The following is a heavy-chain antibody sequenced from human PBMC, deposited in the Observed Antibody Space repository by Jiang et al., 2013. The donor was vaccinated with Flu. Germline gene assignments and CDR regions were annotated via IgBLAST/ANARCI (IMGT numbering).Heavy chain of an antibody. J-gene: IGHJ2*01. CDR1: GYSFYGFW. Sequence: GAEVKKPGESLKISCKGSGYSFYGFWIVWVRQMPGKGLEWMGIIFPIDSDTKYSPSFQGQVTISVDKSINTAYLQWSSLKTSDTAIYYCARRSTNWPHYYFELWGRGTLVTVSS. V-gene: IGHV5-51*03. CDR2: IFPIDSDT. D-gene: IGHD7-27*01. CDR3: ARRSTNWPHYYFEL.